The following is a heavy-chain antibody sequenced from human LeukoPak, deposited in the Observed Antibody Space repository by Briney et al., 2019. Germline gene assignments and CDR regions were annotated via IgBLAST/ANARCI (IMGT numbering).Heavy chain of an antibody. CDR3: ARVVRWLKGRGPKYYYYMDV. D-gene: IGHD3-22*01. CDR2: IYYSGST. Sequence: PSETLSLTCTVSGGSISSSSYYWGWIRQPPGKGLEWIGSIYYSGSTYYNPSLKSRVTISVDTSKNQFSLKLSSVTAADTAVYYCARVVRWLKGRGPKYYYYMDVWGKGTTVTVSS. CDR1: GGSISSSSYY. V-gene: IGHV4-39*01. J-gene: IGHJ6*03.